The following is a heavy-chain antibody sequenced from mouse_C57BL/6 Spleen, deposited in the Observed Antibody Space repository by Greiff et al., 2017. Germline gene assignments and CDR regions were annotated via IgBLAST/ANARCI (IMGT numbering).Heavy chain of an antibody. J-gene: IGHJ4*01. CDR2: IRSKSNNYAT. CDR3: VSYGYDYDGYAMDY. CDR1: GFSFNTYA. D-gene: IGHD2-4*01. Sequence: EVMLVESGGGLVQPKGSLKLSCAASGFSFNTYAMNWVRQAPGKGLEWVARIRSKSNNYATYYADSVKDRFTISRDDSESMLYLQMNNLKTEDTAMYYCVSYGYDYDGYAMDYWGQGTSVTVSS. V-gene: IGHV10-1*01.